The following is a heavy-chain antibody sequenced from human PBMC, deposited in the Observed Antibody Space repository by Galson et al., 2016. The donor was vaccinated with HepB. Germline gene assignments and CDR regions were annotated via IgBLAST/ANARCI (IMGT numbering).Heavy chain of an antibody. V-gene: IGHV3-53*01. CDR1: GFTVSNNY. D-gene: IGHD3-22*01. Sequence: SLRLSCAASGFTVSNNYMSWVRQAPGKGLEWVSLIYSGGSTSYADSVKGRFTISRDNSKNTLYLQMNSLRAEDTAVYYCASSYDSSGYYRYWGQGTLVTVSS. CDR2: IYSGGST. J-gene: IGHJ4*02. CDR3: ASSYDSSGYYRY.